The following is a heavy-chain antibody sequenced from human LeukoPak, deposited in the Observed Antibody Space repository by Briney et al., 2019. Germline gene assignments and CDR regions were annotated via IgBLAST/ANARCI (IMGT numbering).Heavy chain of an antibody. D-gene: IGHD1-26*01. CDR2: ISGSGGGT. J-gene: IGHJ4*02. Sequence: PAGTLRLSCAASGFTISSYAMSWVRQAPEKGLEWVSTISGSGGGTYYADSVKGRFTISRDDSKNTLYLQMNSLRAGDTAVYYCVKDLGRYRNNCFDYWGQGTLVTVSS. CDR3: VKDLGRYRNNCFDY. V-gene: IGHV3-23*01. CDR1: GFTISSYA.